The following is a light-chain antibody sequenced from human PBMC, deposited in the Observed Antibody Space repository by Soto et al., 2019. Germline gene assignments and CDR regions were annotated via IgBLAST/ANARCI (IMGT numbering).Light chain of an antibody. CDR3: HHRSNWPPEDT. J-gene: IGKJ2*01. CDR1: QPINTY. Sequence: EVLLTQSPATLSFTPGESATLSCRASQPINTYLGWYQQKSGQSPILLIYDASNRSADIPARFSASGFGTDFTLPISSLKPEDFGTYYCHHRSNWPPEDTFGQGTKLEI. V-gene: IGKV3-11*01. CDR2: DAS.